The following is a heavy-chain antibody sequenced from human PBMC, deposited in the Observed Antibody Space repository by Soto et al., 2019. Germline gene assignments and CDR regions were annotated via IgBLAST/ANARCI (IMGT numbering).Heavy chain of an antibody. CDR1: GFTFSRYG. CDR3: AKDIVVVLTYGMDV. Sequence: PGGSLRLSCAASGFTFSRYGMHWVRQAPGKGLEWVAVISYDGSNKYYADSVKGRFTISRDNSKNTLYLQMNSLRAEDTAVYYCAKDIVVVLTYGMDVWGQGTTVTVSS. D-gene: IGHD2-2*01. V-gene: IGHV3-30*18. CDR2: ISYDGSNK. J-gene: IGHJ6*02.